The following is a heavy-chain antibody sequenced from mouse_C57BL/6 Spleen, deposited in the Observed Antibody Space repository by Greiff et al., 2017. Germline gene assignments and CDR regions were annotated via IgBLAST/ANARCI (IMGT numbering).Heavy chain of an antibody. D-gene: IGHD2-5*01. CDR1: GFTFSDYG. V-gene: IGHV5-17*01. Sequence: DVKLVESGGGLVKPGGSLKLSCAASGFTFSDYGMHWVRQAPEKGLEWVAYISSGSSTIYYADTVKGRFTISRDNAKNTLFLQMTSLRSEDTAMYYCARPNSNYENAMDYWGQGTSVTVSS. CDR3: ARPNSNYENAMDY. CDR2: ISSGSSTI. J-gene: IGHJ4*01.